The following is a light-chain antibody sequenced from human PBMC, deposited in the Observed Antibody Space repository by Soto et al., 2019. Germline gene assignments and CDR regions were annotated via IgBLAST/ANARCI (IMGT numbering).Light chain of an antibody. CDR2: EVY. V-gene: IGLV2-8*01. CDR1: RSDIGGSNF. CDR3: SSYAGSVSNNYVI. Sequence: QSALTQPPSASGSPGQSVTISCTGTRSDIGGSNFVSWFQQHPGKAPKLLIFEVYKRPSGVPDRFSGSKSGNTASLIVSGLQAEDEADYYCSSYAGSVSNNYVIFGGGTQLTVL. J-gene: IGLJ2*01.